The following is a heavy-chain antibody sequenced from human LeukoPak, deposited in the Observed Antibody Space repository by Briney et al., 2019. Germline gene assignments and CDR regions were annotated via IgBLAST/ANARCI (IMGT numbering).Heavy chain of an antibody. V-gene: IGHV3-23*01. CDR2: ISNNGGYT. J-gene: IGHJ4*02. CDR1: GFTFSGSA. CDR3: AKQLGYCSDGSCYFPY. D-gene: IGHD2-15*01. Sequence: GGSLSLSFEASGFTFSGSAMSGVRKAPGKGLEGVSAISNNGGYTYYADSVQGRFTISRDNSKSTLCLQMNSLRAEDTAVYYCAKQLGYCSDGSCYFPYWGQGTLVTVSS.